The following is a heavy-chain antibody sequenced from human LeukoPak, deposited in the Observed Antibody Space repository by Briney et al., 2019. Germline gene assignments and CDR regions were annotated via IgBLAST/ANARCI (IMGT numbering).Heavy chain of an antibody. CDR3: TKTDKGYYISSGWTC. CDR1: GFTFSSYG. Sequence: GGSLRLSCAASGFTFSSYGMHWVRQAPGKGLEWVAFIRYDGSNKYYADSVKGRFTISRDNSKNTLYLQMNSLRAEDTAVYYCTKTDKGYYISSGWTCWGQGTLVTVSS. J-gene: IGHJ4*02. D-gene: IGHD3-22*01. V-gene: IGHV3-30*02. CDR2: IRYDGSNK.